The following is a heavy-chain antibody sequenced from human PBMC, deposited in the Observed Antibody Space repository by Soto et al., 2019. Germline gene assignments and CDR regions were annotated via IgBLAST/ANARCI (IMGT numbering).Heavy chain of an antibody. V-gene: IGHV5-10-1*01. CDR2: IDPSDSYT. CDR1: GYSFTSYW. Sequence: PGESLKISCKGSGYSFTSYWISWVRQMPGKGLEWMGRIDPSDSYTNYSPSFQGHVTISADKSISTAYLQWSSLKASDTAMYYCERHVDTGHLLFDYWGQGTLVTVSS. J-gene: IGHJ4*02. CDR3: ERHVDTGHLLFDY. D-gene: IGHD5-18*01.